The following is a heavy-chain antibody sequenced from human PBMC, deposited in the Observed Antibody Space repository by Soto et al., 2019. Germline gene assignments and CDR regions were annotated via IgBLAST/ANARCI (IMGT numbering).Heavy chain of an antibody. CDR2: IYYTGST. CDR3: AKYRRTEEEGFTLDS. J-gene: IGHJ4*02. V-gene: IGHV4-59*01. CDR1: GDSIKHYY. D-gene: IGHD2-2*01. Sequence: TLSLTCTVSGDSIKHYYWSWIRQPPGKRLEWIGYIYYTGSTTYNPSLESRVTMSVDTSKNQFSLKLSSVNAADTAVYYCAKYRRTEEEGFTLDSWGRGTPVTVSS.